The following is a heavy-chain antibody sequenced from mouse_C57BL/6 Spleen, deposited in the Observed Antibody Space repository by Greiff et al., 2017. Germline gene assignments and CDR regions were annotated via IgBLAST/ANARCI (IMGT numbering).Heavy chain of an antibody. D-gene: IGHD1-1*01. J-gene: IGHJ4*01. CDR1: GFTFSDYG. CDR3: GRPLTVVDYYAMDY. V-gene: IGHV5-17*01. CDR2: ISSGSSTI. Sequence: EVQLVESGGGLVKPGGSLKLSCAASGFTFSDYGMHWVRQAPEKGLEWVAYISSGSSTIYYADTVKGRFTISRDNAKNTLFLQMTSLRSEDTAMYYCGRPLTVVDYYAMDYWGQGTSVTVSS.